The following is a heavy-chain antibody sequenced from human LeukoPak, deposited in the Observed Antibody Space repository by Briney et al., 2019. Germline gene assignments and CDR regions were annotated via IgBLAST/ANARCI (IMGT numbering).Heavy chain of an antibody. CDR2: ISYDGSNK. D-gene: IGHD6-19*01. Sequence: PGGSLRLSCAASGFTFSSYGMHWVRQAPGKGLEWVAVISYDGSNKYYVDSVKGRFTISRDNSKNTLYLQMNSLRPEDTAVYYCAKDRGEQWLVTSFGYWGQGTLVSVSS. J-gene: IGHJ4*02. V-gene: IGHV3-30*18. CDR1: GFTFSSYG. CDR3: AKDRGEQWLVTSFGY.